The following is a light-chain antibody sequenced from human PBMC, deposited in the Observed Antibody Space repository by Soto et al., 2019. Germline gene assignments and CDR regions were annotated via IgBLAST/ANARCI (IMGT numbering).Light chain of an antibody. V-gene: IGKV3-15*01. J-gene: IGKJ4*01. CDR3: QQYNNWPQIT. CDR2: GAS. CDR1: QSVSSN. Sequence: EKVMTQSPATLSVSPGERATLSCRASQSVSSNLAWYQQKPGQAPRLLIYGASTRANGVPARFSGSGSGTEFTLTISSLQSEDFAVYYCQQYNNWPQITFGGGTKV.